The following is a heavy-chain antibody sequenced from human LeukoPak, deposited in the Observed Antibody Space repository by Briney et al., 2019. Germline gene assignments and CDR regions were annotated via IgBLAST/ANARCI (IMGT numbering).Heavy chain of an antibody. CDR1: GYTFTSYG. D-gene: IGHD1-26*01. CDR3: AIMSGSYYYFDY. J-gene: IGHJ4*02. V-gene: IGHV1-18*01. CDR2: ISAYNGNT. Sequence: ASVKVSCKASGYTFTSYGISWVRQAPGQGLEWMGWISAYNGNTNYAQKFQGRVTMTRDTSISTAYMELSRLRSDDTAVYYCAIMSGSYYYFDYWGQGTLVTVSS.